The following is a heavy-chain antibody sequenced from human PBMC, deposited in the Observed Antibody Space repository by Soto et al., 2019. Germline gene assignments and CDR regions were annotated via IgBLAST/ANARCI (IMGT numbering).Heavy chain of an antibody. V-gene: IGHV1-18*01. CDR1: GYTFTNYG. J-gene: IGHJ5*02. Sequence: QVQLVQSGGEMKKPGASVKVSCKASGYTFTNYGISWVRQAPGQGLEWVGWISGYNGDTNYAQKFQGRVIMTTDTSTGTAYMELRTLTSDDTAVYYCARDYDIWGEDWFDPWGQGTLVTVSS. CDR3: ARDYDIWGEDWFDP. CDR2: ISGYNGDT. D-gene: IGHD3-9*01.